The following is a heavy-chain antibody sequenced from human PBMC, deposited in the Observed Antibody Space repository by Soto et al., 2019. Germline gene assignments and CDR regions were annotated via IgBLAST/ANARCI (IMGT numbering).Heavy chain of an antibody. CDR1: GGSLSSRDYY. J-gene: IGHJ4*02. Sequence: PSETLSLTCSVSGGSLSSRDYYWTWIRQPPGKALEWIGYIDYSGRTSFNPSLKSRLFISIDISRNQFFLTFTSMASADTAMYYCARALSAYSDGPGEVNWGQGNLVTVPQ. V-gene: IGHV4-30-4*01. CDR2: IDYSGRT. D-gene: IGHD4-17*01. CDR3: ARALSAYSDGPGEVN.